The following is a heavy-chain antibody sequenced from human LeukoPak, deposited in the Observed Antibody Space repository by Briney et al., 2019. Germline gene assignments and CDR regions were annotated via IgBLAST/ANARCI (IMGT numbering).Heavy chain of an antibody. J-gene: IGHJ5*02. CDR1: GFTFSSYS. CDR3: ARTLVAAPGSKGGP. V-gene: IGHV3-48*02. D-gene: IGHD6-13*01. Sequence: GGSLRLSCAASGFTFSSYSMNWVRQAPGKGLEWVSFISSTSRTTYYADSVKGRFTTSRDNGKNSLYLQMNSLTDEDTAVYYCARTLVAAPGSKGGPWGQGTLVTVSS. CDR2: ISSTSRTT.